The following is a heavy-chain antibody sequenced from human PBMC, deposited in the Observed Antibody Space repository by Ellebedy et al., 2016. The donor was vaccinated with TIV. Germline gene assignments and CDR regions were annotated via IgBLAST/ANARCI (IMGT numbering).Heavy chain of an antibody. CDR3: ARARVNRDIAYGNWFDP. Sequence: SETLSLTXTVSGDSISSGDHYWSWIHQYPGKGLEWIGNIYYSGSTYYNPSLKSRLTISVDTSKSQFSPRLSSVTAADTALYYCARARVNRDIAYGNWFDPWGQGTLVTVSS. J-gene: IGHJ5*02. D-gene: IGHD2-15*01. CDR1: GDSISSGDHY. CDR2: IYYSGST. V-gene: IGHV4-31*03.